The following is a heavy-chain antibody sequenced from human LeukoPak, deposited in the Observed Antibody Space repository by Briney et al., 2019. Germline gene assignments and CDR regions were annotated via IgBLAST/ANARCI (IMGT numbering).Heavy chain of an antibody. CDR2: INSDGSST. V-gene: IGHV3-74*01. CDR3: AREWSGFGELPDY. J-gene: IGHJ4*02. D-gene: IGHD3-10*01. CDR1: GFTFSSHW. Sequence: GGSLRLFCSASGFTFSSHWMHWVRQAPGKGLVWVSRINSDGSSTSYADSVKGRFTISRDNAKNTLYLQMNSGRVEDTAVYYCAREWSGFGELPDYWGQGTLVTVSS.